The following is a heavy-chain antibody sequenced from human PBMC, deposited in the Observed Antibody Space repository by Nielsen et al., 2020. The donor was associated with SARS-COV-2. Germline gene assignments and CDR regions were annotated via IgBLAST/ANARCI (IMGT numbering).Heavy chain of an antibody. D-gene: IGHD3-10*01. J-gene: IGHJ6*02. V-gene: IGHV1-18*01. Sequence: ASVKVSCKASGYTFTSYDIHWVRQATGQGLEWMGWISAYNGNTNYAQKLQGRVTMTTDTSTSTAYMELSSLRSEDTAVYYCARRASMVRGVIRYWYYGMDVWGQGTTVTVSS. CDR1: GYTFTSYD. CDR2: ISAYNGNT. CDR3: ARRASMVRGVIRYWYYGMDV.